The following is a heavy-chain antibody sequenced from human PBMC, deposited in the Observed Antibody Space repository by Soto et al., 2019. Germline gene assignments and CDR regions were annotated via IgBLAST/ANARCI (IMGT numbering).Heavy chain of an antibody. J-gene: IGHJ5*02. CDR3: TTLGFDP. V-gene: IGHV3-11*01. CDR1: GFSFRDYF. Sequence: SLKISCAASGFSFRDYFMSWLRQAPGKGLEWVSYIGPYGNSIYYADSVKGRFTISRDDSKNTLYLQMNSLKTEDTAVYYCTTLGFDPWGQGTLVTVSS. CDR2: IGPYGNSI.